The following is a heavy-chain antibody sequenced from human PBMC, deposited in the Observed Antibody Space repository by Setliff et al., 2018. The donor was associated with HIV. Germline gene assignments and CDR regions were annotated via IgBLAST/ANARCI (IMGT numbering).Heavy chain of an antibody. CDR1: GGSISSGDYY. CDR2: IYYSGST. CDR3: AREGYGDKRERYFYYMDV. J-gene: IGHJ6*03. Sequence: LSLTCTVSGGSISSGDYYWSWIRQYPGKGLEWIGYIYYSGSTFYNPSLKSRVTISVDTSKKQFSLKLSSVTAADTAVYYCAREGYGDKRERYFYYMDVRGKGTTVTVS. V-gene: IGHV4-31*03. D-gene: IGHD4-17*01.